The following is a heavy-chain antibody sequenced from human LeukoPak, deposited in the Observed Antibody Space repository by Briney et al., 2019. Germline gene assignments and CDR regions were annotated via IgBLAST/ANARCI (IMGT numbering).Heavy chain of an antibody. CDR3: ARSPYGSGSYHWFDP. V-gene: IGHV1-69*13. Sequence: ASVKVSCKASGGTFSSYAISWVRQAPGQGLEWMGGIIPIFGTANYAQKFQGRVTITADESTSTANMELSSLRSEDTAVYYCARSPYGSGSYHWFDPWGQGTLVTVSS. CDR1: GGTFSSYA. CDR2: IIPIFGTA. D-gene: IGHD3-10*01. J-gene: IGHJ5*02.